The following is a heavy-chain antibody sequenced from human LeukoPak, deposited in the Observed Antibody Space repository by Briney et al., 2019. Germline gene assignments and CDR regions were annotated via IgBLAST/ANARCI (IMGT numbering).Heavy chain of an antibody. Sequence: GGSLRLSCAASGFTFSSYSMNWVRQAPGKGLEWVSSISSSSSYIYYADSVKGRFTISRDNAKNSLYLQMNSLRAEDTAVYYCARVGRDGYNSYYYYYGMDVWGQGTTVTVSS. D-gene: IGHD5-24*01. CDR2: ISSSSSYI. J-gene: IGHJ6*02. CDR3: ARVGRDGYNSYYYYYGMDV. V-gene: IGHV3-21*01. CDR1: GFTFSSYS.